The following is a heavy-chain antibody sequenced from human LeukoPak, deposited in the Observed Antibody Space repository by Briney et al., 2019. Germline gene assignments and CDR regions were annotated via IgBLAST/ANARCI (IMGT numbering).Heavy chain of an antibody. Sequence: SETLSLTCGVSGYSISRGYYWAWIRQPPGKGLEWIGTIYHTGSTYYTPSLGSRVTISVDTSKNEFSLNLNSVTAADTAVYYCARAGWIITSGIDYWGQGALVTISS. CDR1: GYSISRGYY. CDR2: IYHTGST. V-gene: IGHV4-38-2*01. CDR3: ARAGWIITSGIDY. J-gene: IGHJ4*02. D-gene: IGHD3-10*01.